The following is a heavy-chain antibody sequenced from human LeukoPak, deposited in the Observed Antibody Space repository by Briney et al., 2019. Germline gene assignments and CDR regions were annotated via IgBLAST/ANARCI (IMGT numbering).Heavy chain of an antibody. CDR3: ATGVGATGVSDY. Sequence: ASVKVSCKVSGYTLTELSMHWVRQAPGKGLEWMGGFDPEDGETIYAQEFQGRVTMTEDTSTDTAYMELSSLRSEDTAVYYCATGVGATGVSDYWGQGTLVTVSS. CDR1: GYTLTELS. V-gene: IGHV1-24*01. CDR2: FDPEDGET. D-gene: IGHD1-26*01. J-gene: IGHJ4*02.